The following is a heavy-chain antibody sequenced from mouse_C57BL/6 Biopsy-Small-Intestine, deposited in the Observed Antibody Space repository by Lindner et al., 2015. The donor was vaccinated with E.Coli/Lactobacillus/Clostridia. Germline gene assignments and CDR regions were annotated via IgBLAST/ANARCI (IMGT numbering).Heavy chain of an antibody. CDR1: GYSFTSYY. D-gene: IGHD1-1*01. V-gene: IGHV1-66*01. CDR2: IYPGSGNT. Sequence: VQLQESGPELVKPGASVKISCKASGYSFTSYYIHWVKQRPGQGLEWIGWIYPGSGNTKYNEKFKGKATLTADTSSSTAYMQLSSLTSEDSAVYYCAREDYGSSLWHFDVWGTGTTVTVSS. CDR3: AREDYGSSLWHFDV. J-gene: IGHJ1*03.